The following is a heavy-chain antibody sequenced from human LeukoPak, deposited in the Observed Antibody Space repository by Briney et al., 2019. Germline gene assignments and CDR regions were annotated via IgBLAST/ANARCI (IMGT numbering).Heavy chain of an antibody. CDR1: GFTFSSYS. D-gene: IGHD2-15*01. J-gene: IGHJ4*02. Sequence: GGSLRLSCAASGFTFSSYSMNWVRQAPGKGLEWVSSISSSSSYIYYADSVKGRFTISIDNAKNSLYLQMNSLRAEDTAVYYCARDRCSGGSCPYYFDYWGQGTLVTVSS. CDR2: ISSSSSYI. CDR3: ARDRCSGGSCPYYFDY. V-gene: IGHV3-21*01.